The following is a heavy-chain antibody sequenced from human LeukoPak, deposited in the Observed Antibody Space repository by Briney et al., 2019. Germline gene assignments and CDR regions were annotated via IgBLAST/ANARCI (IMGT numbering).Heavy chain of an antibody. CDR1: GFTFSSYG. CDR3: AKASGGPVDY. J-gene: IGHJ4*02. D-gene: IGHD6-19*01. Sequence: GGSLRLSCAASGFTFSSYGMPWVRQAPGKGLEWVAFIRYAGSNKYYADSVKGRFTISRDNSKNTLYLQMNSLRAEDTAVYYCAKASGGPVDYWGQGTLVTVSS. CDR2: IRYAGSNK. V-gene: IGHV3-30*02.